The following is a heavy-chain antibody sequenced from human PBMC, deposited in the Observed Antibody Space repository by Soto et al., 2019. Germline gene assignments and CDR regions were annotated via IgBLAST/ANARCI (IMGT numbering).Heavy chain of an antibody. D-gene: IGHD2-15*01. CDR1: GFTFSSYG. Sequence: GGSLRLSCAASGFTFSSYGMHWVRQAPGKGLEWVAVISYDGSNKYYADSVKGRFTISRDNSKNTLYLQMNSLRAEDTAVYYCAKDKFGYVVVAETDYWGQGTLVTVSS. J-gene: IGHJ4*02. CDR2: ISYDGSNK. CDR3: AKDKFGYVVVAETDY. V-gene: IGHV3-30*18.